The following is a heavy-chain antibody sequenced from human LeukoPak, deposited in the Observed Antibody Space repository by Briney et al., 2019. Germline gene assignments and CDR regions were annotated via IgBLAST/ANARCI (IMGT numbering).Heavy chain of an antibody. CDR3: AKAHTIRANDY. CDR1: GYTLTGYY. V-gene: IGHV1-2*02. J-gene: IGHJ4*02. D-gene: IGHD5-24*01. CDR2: INPNSGGT. Sequence: ASVKVSCKASGYTLTGYYMHWVRQAPGQALEGMGWINPNSGGTNYALKFQGRVTMTRDTSISTAYMELSRLRSHDTAVYYCAKAHTIRANDYWGQGTLVIVSS.